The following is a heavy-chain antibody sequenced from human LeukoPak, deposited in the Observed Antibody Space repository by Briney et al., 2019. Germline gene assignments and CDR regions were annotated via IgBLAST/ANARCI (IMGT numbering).Heavy chain of an antibody. V-gene: IGHV3-48*03. CDR3: ARAGDDYVWGSYHQNWFDP. D-gene: IGHD3-16*02. CDR1: GFTFSSYE. J-gene: IGHJ5*02. Sequence: GGSLRLSCAASGFTFSSYEMNWVRQAPGKGLEWVSYISSSGSTIYYADSVKGRFTISRDNAKNSLYLQMNSLRAEDTAVYYCARAGDDYVWGSYHQNWFDPWGQGTLVTVSS. CDR2: ISSSGSTI.